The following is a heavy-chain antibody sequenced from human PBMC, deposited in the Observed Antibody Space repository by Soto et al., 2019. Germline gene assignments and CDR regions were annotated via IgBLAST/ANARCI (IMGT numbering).Heavy chain of an antibody. D-gene: IGHD4-17*01. CDR3: ANSYGDYVSY. CDR2: IYYSGST. V-gene: IGHV4-39*01. Sequence: SETLSLTCTVSGGSVSSSTYYWGWIRQPPGKGLEWIGSIYYSGSTYYNPSLKSRVTISVDTSKNQFSLKLSSVTAADTAVYYCANSYGDYVSYWGQGTLVTVSS. CDR1: GGSVSSSTYY. J-gene: IGHJ4*02.